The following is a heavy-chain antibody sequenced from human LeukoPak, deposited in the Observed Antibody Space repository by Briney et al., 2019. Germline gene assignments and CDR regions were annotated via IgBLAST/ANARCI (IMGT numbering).Heavy chain of an antibody. CDR1: GGPFVGYY. V-gene: IGHV4-34*01. CDR2: ITHSGGG. Sequence: SDTLSLTCTVSGGPFVGYYWTWIRQPPGKGLEWIGEITHSGGGNYNPSLKSRVTISVDSSQNRFSLKVLSVTAADTAVDYCARRAGAPDFDVWGLGTLVSVSS. D-gene: IGHD3-10*01. J-gene: IGHJ4*02. CDR3: ARRAGAPDFDV.